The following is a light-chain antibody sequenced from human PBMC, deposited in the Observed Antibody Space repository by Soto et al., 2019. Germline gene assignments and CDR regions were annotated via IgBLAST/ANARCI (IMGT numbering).Light chain of an antibody. Sequence: DIQMTQSPSTLSASVGDRVTITCRASQSISDSFAWHQQKPGKAPKLLIYEASSLKSGVQSRFNGSRSGTEYTLTISILQPDDFATYYCQQYNGYWTFGQGTKVEIK. V-gene: IGKV1-5*03. CDR3: QQYNGYWT. CDR1: QSISDS. CDR2: EAS. J-gene: IGKJ1*01.